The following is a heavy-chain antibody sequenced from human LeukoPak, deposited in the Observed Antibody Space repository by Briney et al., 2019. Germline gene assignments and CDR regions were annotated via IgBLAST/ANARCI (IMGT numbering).Heavy chain of an antibody. J-gene: IGHJ4*02. D-gene: IGHD3-10*01. V-gene: IGHV4-59*01. CDR3: ARETITMVRGAGTFDY. CDR1: GGSISSYY. Sequence: PSETLSLTCTVSGGSISSYYWSWIRQPPGKGLEWIGYIYYSGSTNYNPSLKSRVTISVDTSKNQFSLKLSSVPAADTAVYYCARETITMVRGAGTFDYWGQGTLVTVSS. CDR2: IYYSGST.